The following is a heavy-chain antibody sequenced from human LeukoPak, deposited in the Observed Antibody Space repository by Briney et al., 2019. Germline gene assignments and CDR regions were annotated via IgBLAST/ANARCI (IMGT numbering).Heavy chain of an antibody. V-gene: IGHV4-4*07. D-gene: IGHD2-2*01. CDR2: IYTSGST. CDR3: VRDWAGSAAADAFDI. J-gene: IGHJ3*02. Sequence: SETLSLTCTVSGGSISSYYWSWIRQPAGKGLEWIGRIYTSGSTNYNPSLKSRVTMSVDTSKNQFSLKLRSVTAADTAVYYCVRDWAGSAAADAFDIWGQGTRVTVSS. CDR1: GGSISSYY.